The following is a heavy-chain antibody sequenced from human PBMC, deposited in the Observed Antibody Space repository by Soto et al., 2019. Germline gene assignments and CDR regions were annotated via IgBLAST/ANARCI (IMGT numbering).Heavy chain of an antibody. CDR2: IKTNTEGGTT. Sequence: EVQLVESGGGFIYPGGYLRLPCAASGFTISNAWMNWVRQAPGKGLEWVGRIKTNTEGGTTDYAAAGKGRYTVSRDYTKLTLYMQRNSVRTKATAVYYCTTGSVEGVWGQGTMVTVSS. CDR3: TTGSVEGV. CDR1: GFTISNAW. V-gene: IGHV3-15*07. D-gene: IGHD2-15*01. J-gene: IGHJ6*02.